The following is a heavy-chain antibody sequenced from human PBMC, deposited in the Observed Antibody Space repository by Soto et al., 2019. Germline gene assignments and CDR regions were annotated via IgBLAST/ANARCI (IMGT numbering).Heavy chain of an antibody. D-gene: IGHD3-22*01. CDR3: TTDTTPITMIVLGFDY. CDR2: IKSKTDGGTT. J-gene: IGHJ4*02. Sequence: PGGSLRLSCAASGFTFSNAWMSWVRQAPGKGLEWVGRIKSKTDGGTTDYAAPVKGRFTISRDDSKNTLYLQMNSLKTEDKAVYHFTTDTTPITMIVLGFDYWGQGTLVTVSS. V-gene: IGHV3-15*01. CDR1: GFTFSNAW.